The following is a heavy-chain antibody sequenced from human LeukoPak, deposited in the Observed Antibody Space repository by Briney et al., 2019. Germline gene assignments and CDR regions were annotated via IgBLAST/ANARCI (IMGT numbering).Heavy chain of an antibody. CDR2: IGTAGGT. CDR1: AFTNSSDD. D-gene: IGHD4-17*01. Sequence: GGSLTLSCAASAFTNSSDDMHRARQATGRGLEWVSTIGTAGGTYYPGSVKGRFSISRENAKNSLYLQMNNLRAGDTAVYYCARGIPTLYGDDDVSYFDYWGQGTLVTVSS. CDR3: ARGIPTLYGDDDVSYFDY. V-gene: IGHV3-13*01. J-gene: IGHJ4*02.